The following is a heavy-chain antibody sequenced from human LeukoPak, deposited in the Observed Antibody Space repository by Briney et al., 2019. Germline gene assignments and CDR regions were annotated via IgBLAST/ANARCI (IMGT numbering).Heavy chain of an antibody. Sequence: PGGSLRLSCAASGFTFTIYAMNWVRQAPGKGLEWVSVIGTSGDNIHYADSVKGRFTISRDNSKNTLFLQMNSLRAEDTAVYYCARYSQTGAPGCWGQGTLVTVSS. J-gene: IGHJ4*02. CDR1: GFTFTIYA. CDR3: ARYSQTGAPGC. D-gene: IGHD7-27*01. CDR2: IGTSGDNI. V-gene: IGHV3-23*01.